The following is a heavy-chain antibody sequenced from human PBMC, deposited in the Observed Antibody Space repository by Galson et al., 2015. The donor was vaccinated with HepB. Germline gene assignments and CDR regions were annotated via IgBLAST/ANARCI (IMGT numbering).Heavy chain of an antibody. V-gene: IGHV4-59*01. CDR3: ARWSYDIVGGHAFDY. CDR1: GGSISRYY. CDR2: IYYTGSA. D-gene: IGHD3-9*01. Sequence: SESLSLTCSVFGGSISRYYCSWNRQPPGNRPGWIGFIYYTGSANYNPFFESRVTMSVDTSKKQFSLKLTSLTAADTATYYCARWSYDIVGGHAFDYWGQGIPVIVSS. J-gene: IGHJ4*02.